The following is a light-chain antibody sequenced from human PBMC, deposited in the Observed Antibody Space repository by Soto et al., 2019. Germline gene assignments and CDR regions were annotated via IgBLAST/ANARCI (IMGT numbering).Light chain of an antibody. CDR2: GAS. CDR1: QSVSSTY. Sequence: EIVLTQSPGTLSLSPGELATLSCRASQSVSSTYLAWYQQKPGQAPRLLIYGASSRATGIPDRFSGSGSGTDFTITISRREPEDLAVYYCQHYGSLVLTFGGGTKVEIK. J-gene: IGKJ4*01. CDR3: QHYGSLVLT. V-gene: IGKV3-20*01.